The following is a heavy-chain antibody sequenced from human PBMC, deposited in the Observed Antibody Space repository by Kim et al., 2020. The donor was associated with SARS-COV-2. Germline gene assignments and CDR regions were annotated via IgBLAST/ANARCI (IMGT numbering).Heavy chain of an antibody. CDR1: GFTSNIYA. CDR3: VRDTSPGGVDV. V-gene: IGHV3-9*02. Sequence: GGSLRLSCAASGFTSNIYAMHWVRQVPGKGLEWVAGFHLGVIRTCYSDSVRGRFTIFSDNAKNTLYLQMNSLRVDDTALYFCVRDTSPGGVDVWGQGTTVTVSS. D-gene: IGHD3-10*01. CDR2: FHLGVIRT. J-gene: IGHJ6*02.